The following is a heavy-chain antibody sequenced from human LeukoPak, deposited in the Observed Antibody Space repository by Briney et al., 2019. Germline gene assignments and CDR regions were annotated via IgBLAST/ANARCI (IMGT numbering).Heavy chain of an antibody. V-gene: IGHV5-51*01. CDR1: GYSFTRHW. D-gene: IGHD2-21*01. Sequence: GESLKISCKGSGYSFTRHWIGWVRQMPGKGLEWMGIIYPGDSDTRYSPSFQGQVTISADKSISTAYLQWSSLKASDTAMYYCARPPISDPNAFDIWGQGTMVTVSS. CDR2: IYPGDSDT. J-gene: IGHJ3*02. CDR3: ARPPISDPNAFDI.